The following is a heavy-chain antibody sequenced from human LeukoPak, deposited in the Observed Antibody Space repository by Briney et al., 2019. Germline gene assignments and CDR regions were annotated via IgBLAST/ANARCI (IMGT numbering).Heavy chain of an antibody. CDR3: ARYGSSLDAVDF. J-gene: IGHJ3*01. V-gene: IGHV3-7*01. CDR1: GFTFSNYW. D-gene: IGHD1-26*01. Sequence: PGGSLRLSCAVSGFTFSNYWMSWVRQAPAKGLEWVAYINQDGSGRYYVDSMEGRFPISRDNAEKSLFLQMNNLRVEDKALYYCARYGSSLDAVDFWGQGTLVTVDS. CDR2: INQDGSGR.